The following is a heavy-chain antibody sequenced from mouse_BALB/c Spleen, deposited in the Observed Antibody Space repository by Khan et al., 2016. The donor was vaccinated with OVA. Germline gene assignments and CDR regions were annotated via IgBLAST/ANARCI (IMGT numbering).Heavy chain of an antibody. CDR2: IWSAGST. V-gene: IGHV2-2*02. J-gene: IGHJ3*01. CDR1: GFSLTNYS. Sequence: QVQLQQSGPGLVQPSQSLSITCTVSGFSLTNYSVHWVRQSPGKGLEWLGVIWSAGSTDYNAAFISRLTIRKDNSRSQVFFKMNSLQPNDTAIYXGARRGYGYGRGALFAYWGQGTLVTVSA. CDR3: ARRGYGYGRGALFAY. D-gene: IGHD2-2*01.